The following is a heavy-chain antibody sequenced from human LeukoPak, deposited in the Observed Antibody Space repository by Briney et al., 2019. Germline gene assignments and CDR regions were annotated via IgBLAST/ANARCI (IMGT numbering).Heavy chain of an antibody. CDR1: GFTFDDYA. Sequence: PGRSLRLSCAASGFTFDDYAMHWVRQAPGKGLEWVSGISWNSGTIDYADSVKGRFTISRDNAKNSLYLQMNSLRAEDTAVYYCARARTRSGCFDYWGQGTLVTVSS. D-gene: IGHD6-19*01. CDR3: ARARTRSGCFDY. J-gene: IGHJ4*02. V-gene: IGHV3-9*01. CDR2: ISWNSGTI.